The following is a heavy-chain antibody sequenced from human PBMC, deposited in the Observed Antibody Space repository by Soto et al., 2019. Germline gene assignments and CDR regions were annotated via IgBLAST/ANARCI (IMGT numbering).Heavy chain of an antibody. CDR2: IDHSGTT. J-gene: IGHJ6*02. V-gene: IGHV4-4*02. Sequence: QVHLQESGPRLVKPSGTLSLTCVVSGGAITSNNWWIWVRQPPGKGLEWVGEIDHSGTTNYNPPFKSRVTVSVDKSKSQFSLKWTSVTAADTAVYYCATYCVTTTCPKHYSMDVWGQGTTVTVSS. CDR1: GGAITSNNW. D-gene: IGHD2-2*01. CDR3: ATYCVTTTCPKHYSMDV.